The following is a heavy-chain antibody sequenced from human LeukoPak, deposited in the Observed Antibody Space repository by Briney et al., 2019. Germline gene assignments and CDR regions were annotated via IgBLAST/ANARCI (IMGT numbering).Heavy chain of an antibody. Sequence: ASVKVSCKASGYTFTSYGISWVRQAPGQGLEWTGWISAYNGNTNYAQKLQGRVTMTTDTSTSTAYMELRSLRSDDTAVYYCARELRGYSYGYSHYFDYWGQGTLVTVSS. J-gene: IGHJ4*02. CDR2: ISAYNGNT. V-gene: IGHV1-18*01. CDR3: ARELRGYSYGYSHYFDY. D-gene: IGHD5-18*01. CDR1: GYTFTSYG.